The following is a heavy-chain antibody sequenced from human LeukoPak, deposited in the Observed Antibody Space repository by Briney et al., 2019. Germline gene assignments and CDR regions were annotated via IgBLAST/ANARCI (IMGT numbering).Heavy chain of an antibody. CDR2: ISYDGSNK. CDR3: AKDKYSSSLPPFDP. CDR1: GFTFSSYG. Sequence: PGGSLRLSCAASGFTFSSYGMHWVRQAPGKGLEWVAVISYDGSNKYYADSVKGRFTISRDNSKNTLYLQMNSLRAEDTAVYYCAKDKYSSSLPPFDPGGQGTLVTVSS. J-gene: IGHJ5*02. V-gene: IGHV3-30*18. D-gene: IGHD6-13*01.